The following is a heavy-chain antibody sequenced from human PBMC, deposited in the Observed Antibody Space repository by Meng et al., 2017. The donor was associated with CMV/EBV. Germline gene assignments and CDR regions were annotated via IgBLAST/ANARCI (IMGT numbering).Heavy chain of an antibody. CDR2: INDGGVRT. J-gene: IGHJ6*02. D-gene: IGHD3/OR15-3a*01. CDR3: ARDLKYYDLWSRSPPTHYYYGLDV. CDR1: GFIFRDYV. V-gene: IGHV3-23*01. Sequence: GEPLKISCAASGFIFRDYVMTWVRQAPGKGLEWVSTINDGGVRTFYADSVRGRFTISRDNVDKILFLEMNSLRAEDSAVYYCARDLKYYDLWSRSPPTHYYYGLDVWGQGTTVTVSS.